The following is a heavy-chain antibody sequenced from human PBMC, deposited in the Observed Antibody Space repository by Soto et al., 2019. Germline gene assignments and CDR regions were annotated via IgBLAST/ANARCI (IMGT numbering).Heavy chain of an antibody. CDR2: ISGSGGST. D-gene: IGHD3-3*01. Sequence: GSLRVSCAASGFIFISYAMSWVRQAPWKGLEWVSAISGSGGSTYYADSVKGRFTISRDNSKNTLYLQMNSLRAEDTAVYYCAKDQDTYYDFWSGYQNWFDPWGQGTLVTVSS. CDR1: GFIFISYA. V-gene: IGHV3-23*01. J-gene: IGHJ5*02. CDR3: AKDQDTYYDFWSGYQNWFDP.